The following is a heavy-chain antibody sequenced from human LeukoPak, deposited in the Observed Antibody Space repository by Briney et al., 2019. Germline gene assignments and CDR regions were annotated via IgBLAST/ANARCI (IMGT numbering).Heavy chain of an antibody. J-gene: IGHJ4*02. CDR2: IKQDGSEK. CDR3: ARAASNYYDSSGYLDY. Sequence: GGSLRLSCAASGFTFSSHWMSWVRQAPGKGLEWVANIKQDGSEKYYVDSVKGRFTISRDNAKNSLYLQMNSLRAEDTAVYYCARAASNYYDSSGYLDYWGQGTLVTVSS. D-gene: IGHD3-22*01. V-gene: IGHV3-7*01. CDR1: GFTFSSHW.